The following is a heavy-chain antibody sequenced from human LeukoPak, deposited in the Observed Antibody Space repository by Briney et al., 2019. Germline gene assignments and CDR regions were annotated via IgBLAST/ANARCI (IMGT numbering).Heavy chain of an antibody. Sequence: GGSLRLSCEGSGFTFSNYWMGWVRQAPGKGLQWVANIKTDGSEKHYVDSVKGRFTLFRDDAKNSVYLQMNSLRVEDTAVYYCARDSARGGPWGQGTPVTVSS. CDR1: GFTFSNYW. V-gene: IGHV3-7*01. CDR3: ARDSARGGP. J-gene: IGHJ5*02. CDR2: IKTDGSEK. D-gene: IGHD5-12*01.